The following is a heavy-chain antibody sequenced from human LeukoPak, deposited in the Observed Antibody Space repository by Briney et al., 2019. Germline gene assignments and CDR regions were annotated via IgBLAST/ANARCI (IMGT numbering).Heavy chain of an antibody. V-gene: IGHV1-18*01. J-gene: IGHJ1*01. CDR1: GYTFTSYG. CDR3: ARDRSSSWYVPEYFQH. D-gene: IGHD6-13*01. Sequence: GASVKVSCKASGYTFTSYGISRVRQAPGQGLEWMGWISAYNGNTNYAQKLQGRVTMTTDTSTSTAYMELRSLRSDDTAVYYCARDRSSSWYVPEYFQHWGQGTLVTVSS. CDR2: ISAYNGNT.